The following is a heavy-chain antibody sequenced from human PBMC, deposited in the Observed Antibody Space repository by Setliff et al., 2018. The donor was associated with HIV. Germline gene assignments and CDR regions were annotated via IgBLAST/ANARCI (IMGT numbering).Heavy chain of an antibody. CDR2: ISASSVNT. Sequence: GASAKVSCKASGYTFINYHITWVRQAPGQGLEWVGSISASSVNTNYTQGRVTMTTDISTSTAYMELRSLRSADSAVYYCARVPVSNYYYYMDVWGKGTTVTVSS. V-gene: IGHV1-18*01. CDR1: GYTFINYH. CDR3: ARVPVSNYYYYMDV. J-gene: IGHJ6*03.